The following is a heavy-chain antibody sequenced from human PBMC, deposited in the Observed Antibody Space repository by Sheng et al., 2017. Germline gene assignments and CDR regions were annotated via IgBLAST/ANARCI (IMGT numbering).Heavy chain of an antibody. CDR2: IEFDGRNK. Sequence: QVQLVESGGRVVQPGGSPRLSCAASGFTFSNYGMHWVRQTPGKGLEWVTFIEFDGRNKYYADSVKGRFTISRDNSKNMVYLQVSSLREEDTAVYYCLKDQLGTAKWGQGTLVTV. D-gene: IGHD1-1*01. J-gene: IGHJ4*02. V-gene: IGHV3-30*02. CDR1: GFTFSNYG. CDR3: LKDQLGTAK.